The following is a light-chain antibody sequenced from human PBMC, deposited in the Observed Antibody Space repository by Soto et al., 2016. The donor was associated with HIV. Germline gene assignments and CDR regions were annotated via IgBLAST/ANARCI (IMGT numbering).Light chain of an antibody. CDR3: MQVLETPRLT. V-gene: IGKV2-28*01. Sequence: DVVMTQSPLSLPVTPGQPASISCKSSQSLLHRNGWNYLDWYLQKPGQSPQLLIYLGSIRGPGVPDRFSGSGSGTDFTLKISRVEAEDVGVYYCMQVLETPRLTFGGGTKVEIK. CDR1: QSLLHRNGWNY. J-gene: IGKJ4*01. CDR2: LGS.